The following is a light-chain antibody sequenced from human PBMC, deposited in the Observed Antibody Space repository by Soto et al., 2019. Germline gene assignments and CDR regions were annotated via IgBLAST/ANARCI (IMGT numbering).Light chain of an antibody. CDR3: CSYAGGRTWV. Sequence: QPVLTQPASVSGSPGQSITISCTGTSSDVGSHNRVSWYQQHPGKAPKVMISEVSQRPSGVSTRFSGSKSGNTASLTISGLQAEDEADYYRCSYAGGRTWVFGGGTKVTVL. CDR1: SSDVGSHNR. CDR2: EVS. J-gene: IGLJ3*02. V-gene: IGLV2-23*02.